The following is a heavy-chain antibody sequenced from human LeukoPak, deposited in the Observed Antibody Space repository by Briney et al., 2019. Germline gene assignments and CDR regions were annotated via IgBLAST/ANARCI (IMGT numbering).Heavy chain of an antibody. V-gene: IGHV4-59*08. CDR1: GGSISSYY. CDR2: IYYSGST. D-gene: IGHD2-21*02. Sequence: SETLSLTCTVSGGSISSYYWSWIRQPPRKGLEWIGYIYYSGSTNYNPSLKSRVTISVDTSKNQFSLKLSSVTAADTAVYYCARQVAHYCGGDCSYFDYWGQGTLVTVSS. J-gene: IGHJ4*02. CDR3: ARQVAHYCGGDCSYFDY.